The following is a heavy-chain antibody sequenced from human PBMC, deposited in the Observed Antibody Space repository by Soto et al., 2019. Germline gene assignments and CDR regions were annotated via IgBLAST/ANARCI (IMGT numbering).Heavy chain of an antibody. Sequence: SETLSLTCAVYGGSFSGYYWSWIRQPPGKGLEWIGEINHSGSTNYNPSLKSRVTISVDTSKNQSSLKLSSVTAADTAVYYCASLEYCSSTSCTDYWGQGTLVTVSS. CDR3: ASLEYCSSTSCTDY. J-gene: IGHJ4*02. CDR1: GGSFSGYY. V-gene: IGHV4-34*01. D-gene: IGHD2-2*01. CDR2: INHSGST.